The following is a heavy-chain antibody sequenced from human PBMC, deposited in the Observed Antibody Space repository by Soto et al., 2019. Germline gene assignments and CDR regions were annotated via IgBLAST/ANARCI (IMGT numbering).Heavy chain of an antibody. CDR2: ISYDGSNK. CDR3: AKDRGYDSSGYYLDY. J-gene: IGHJ4*02. V-gene: IGHV3-30*18. CDR1: GFTFSSYG. Sequence: GGSLRLSCAASGFTFSSYGMHWVRQAPGKGLEWVAVISYDGSNKYYADSVKGRFTISRDNSKNTLYLQMNSLRAEDTAVYYCAKDRGYDSSGYYLDYWGQGT. D-gene: IGHD3-22*01.